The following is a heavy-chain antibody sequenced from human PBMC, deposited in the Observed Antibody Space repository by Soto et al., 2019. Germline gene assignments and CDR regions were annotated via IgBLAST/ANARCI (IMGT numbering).Heavy chain of an antibody. Sequence: QVQLQESGPGLVKPSETLSLTCTVSGGSISSYYWSWIRQPPGKGLEWFGYIYYSGSTHYKPSLKSRVTISVDTSKNQFSLKLSSVTAADTAVYYCARGRTVATDFDYWGQGTLVTVSS. CDR3: ARGRTVATDFDY. D-gene: IGHD5-12*01. J-gene: IGHJ4*02. V-gene: IGHV4-59*01. CDR2: IYYSGST. CDR1: GGSISSYY.